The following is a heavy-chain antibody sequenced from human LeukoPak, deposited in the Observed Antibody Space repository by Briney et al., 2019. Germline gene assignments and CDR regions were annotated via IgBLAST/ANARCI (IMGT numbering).Heavy chain of an antibody. CDR2: TNHSGRT. V-gene: IGHV4-34*01. CDR3: ASGGFSNWFDP. Sequence: SETLSLTCAVYGGSFSGYHWSWIRQPPGKGLEWIGETNHSGRTNYNPSLKSRVTISVDTSKNQFSLKLSSVTAADTAVYYCASGGFSNWFDPWGQGTLVTVSS. CDR1: GGSFSGYH. J-gene: IGHJ5*02.